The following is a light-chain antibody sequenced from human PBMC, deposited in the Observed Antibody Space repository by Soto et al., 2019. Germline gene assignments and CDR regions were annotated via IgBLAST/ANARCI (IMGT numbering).Light chain of an antibody. CDR1: NSNIGNSY. Sequence: QSVLTQPPSVSAAPGQKVTISCSGSNSNIGNSYVYWYQQFPGAAPKLLMYENAKRASGIPDRFSGSKSGAAATLAITGIQTGDQADSYCGTGHSGLTGFVFGTGTKVTV. CDR2: ENA. V-gene: IGLV1-51*02. CDR3: GTGHSGLTGFV. J-gene: IGLJ1*01.